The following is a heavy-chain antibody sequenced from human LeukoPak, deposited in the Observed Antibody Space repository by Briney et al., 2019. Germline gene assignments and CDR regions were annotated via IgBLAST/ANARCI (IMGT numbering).Heavy chain of an antibody. CDR3: ARVLLARLVSMDIVGALYFDY. V-gene: IGHV1-2*02. J-gene: IGHJ4*02. D-gene: IGHD1-26*01. Sequence: ASVKVSCKASGYTFTGYYMHWVRQAPGQGLEWMGWINPNSGGTNYAQKFQGRVTMTRDTSISTAYMELSRLRSDDTAVYYCARVLLARLVSMDIVGALYFDYWGQGTLVTVSS. CDR2: INPNSGGT. CDR1: GYTFTGYY.